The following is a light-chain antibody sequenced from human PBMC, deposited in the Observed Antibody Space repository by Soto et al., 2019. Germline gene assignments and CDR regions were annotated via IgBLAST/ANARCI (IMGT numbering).Light chain of an antibody. J-gene: IGLJ1*01. CDR2: DVT. CDR3: ASYTTSSTYV. V-gene: IGLV2-14*03. CDR1: SSDVGGFNY. Sequence: QSALTQPASVSGSPGQSIAISCTGTSSDVGGFNYVSWYQQHPGKAPKLLIYDVTSRPSGVSDRFSGSKSANTASLTISGLQAEDKADYYCASYTTSSTYVFGTGTKVTVL.